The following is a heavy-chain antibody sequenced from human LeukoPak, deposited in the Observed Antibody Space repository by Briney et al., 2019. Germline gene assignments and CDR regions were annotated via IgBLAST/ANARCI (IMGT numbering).Heavy chain of an antibody. J-gene: IGHJ4*02. CDR3: ARDGIAAAGRGFYDY. D-gene: IGHD6-13*01. CDR2: IIPIFGIA. Sequence: SVKVSCKASGGTFSSYAISWVRQAPGQGLEWMGRIIPIFGIANYAQKFQGRVTITADKSTSTAYMELGSLRSEDTAVYYCARDGIAAAGRGFYDYWGQGTLVTVSS. CDR1: GGTFSSYA. V-gene: IGHV1-69*04.